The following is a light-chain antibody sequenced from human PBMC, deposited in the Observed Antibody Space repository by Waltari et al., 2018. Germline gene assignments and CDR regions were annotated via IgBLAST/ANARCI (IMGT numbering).Light chain of an antibody. CDR3: YSYADTFTWV. CDR2: DVT. CDR1: SSDIGGYNY. Sequence: QSALTQPRSVSGSPGQSVTIPCTGTSSDIGGYNYVSWYQQHPGKAPKLIIYDVTKRPSGVPYRFSASKSGNTASLTIAGLQADDEADYYCYSYADTFTWVFGGGTKLTVL. V-gene: IGLV2-11*01. J-gene: IGLJ3*02.